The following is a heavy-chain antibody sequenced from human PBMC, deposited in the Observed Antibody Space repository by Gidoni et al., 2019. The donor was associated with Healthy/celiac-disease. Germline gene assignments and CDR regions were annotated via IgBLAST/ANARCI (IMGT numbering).Heavy chain of an antibody. V-gene: IGHV3-30-3*01. CDR1: GFPFSSYA. CDR2: ISYDGSNK. D-gene: IGHD2-15*01. J-gene: IGHJ4*02. CDR3: ARDQDIVVVVATTGGSYFDY. Sequence: QVQLVDSGGGVVQPGRSLILSCAASGFPFSSYAMHWVRQAPGKGLEWVAVISYDGSNKYYADSVKGRFTISRDNSKNTLYLQMNSLRAEDTAVYYCARDQDIVVVVATTGGSYFDYWGQGTLVTVSS.